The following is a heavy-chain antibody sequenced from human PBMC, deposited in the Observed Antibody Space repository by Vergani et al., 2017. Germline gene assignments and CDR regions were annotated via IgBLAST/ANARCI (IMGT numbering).Heavy chain of an antibody. CDR1: GFTVSSNY. V-gene: IGHV3-53*04. Sequence: VQLVESGGGVVQPGRSLRLSCAASGFTVSSNYMSWVRQAPGKGLEWVSVIYSGGSTYYADSVKGRFTISRHNSKNTLYLQMNSLRAEDTAVYYCATSSRYGGNLEGMRQGAFDYWGQGTLVTVSS. J-gene: IGHJ4*02. CDR2: IYSGGST. D-gene: IGHD4-23*01. CDR3: ATSSRYGGNLEGMRQGAFDY.